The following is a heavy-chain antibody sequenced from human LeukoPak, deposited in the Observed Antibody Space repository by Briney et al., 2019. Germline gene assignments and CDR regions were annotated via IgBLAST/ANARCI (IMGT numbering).Heavy chain of an antibody. D-gene: IGHD1-26*01. CDR2: ISGSGGST. CDR3: AKDLGMGDWYFDL. J-gene: IGHJ2*01. Sequence: SGGSLRLSCAASGFTFSSYAMSWVRQAPGKGLEWVSAISGSGGSTYYADSVKGRFTISRDNSKNTLYLQMNSLRAEDTAVYYCAKDLGMGDWYFDLWGRGTLVTVSS. V-gene: IGHV3-23*01. CDR1: GFTFSSYA.